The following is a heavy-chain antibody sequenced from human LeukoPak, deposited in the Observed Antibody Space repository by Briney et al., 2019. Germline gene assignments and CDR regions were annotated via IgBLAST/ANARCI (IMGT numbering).Heavy chain of an antibody. Sequence: ASVKVSCKASGYTFTSYGISWVRQAPGQGLEWMGWISAYNGNTNYAQKLQGRVTMTTDTSTSTAYMGLRSLRSDDTAVYYCARDSGSYESYYFDYWGQGTLVTVST. CDR1: GYTFTSYG. CDR3: ARDSGSYESYYFDY. D-gene: IGHD1-26*01. V-gene: IGHV1-18*01. J-gene: IGHJ4*02. CDR2: ISAYNGNT.